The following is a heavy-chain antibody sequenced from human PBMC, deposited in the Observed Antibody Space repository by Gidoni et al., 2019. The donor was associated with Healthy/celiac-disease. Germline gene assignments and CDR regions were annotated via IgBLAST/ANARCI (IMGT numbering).Heavy chain of an antibody. CDR1: GFTFSDYY. CDR2: ISSSSSYT. Sequence: QVQLVESGGGLVKPGGSLRLSCAASGFTFSDYYMSWIRPAPGKGLEWVSYISSSSSYTNYADSVKGRFTISRDNAKNSLYLQMNSLRAEDTAVYYCARGLTPLGYCSGGSCPTPDAFDIWGQGTMVTVSS. V-gene: IGHV3-11*06. J-gene: IGHJ3*02. CDR3: ARGLTPLGYCSGGSCPTPDAFDI. D-gene: IGHD2-15*01.